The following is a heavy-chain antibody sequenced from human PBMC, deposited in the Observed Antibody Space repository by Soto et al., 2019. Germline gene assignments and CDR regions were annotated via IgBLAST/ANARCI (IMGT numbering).Heavy chain of an antibody. Sequence: EVQLVESGGGLVQPGRSLRLSCAASGFTFDDYAMHWVRQAPGKGLEWVLGISWNSGSIGYADSVKGRFTISRDNAKNSLYLQMNSLRAEDTALYYCAKDSGVVAATVDYWGQGTLVTVSS. V-gene: IGHV3-9*01. CDR2: ISWNSGSI. CDR3: AKDSGVVAATVDY. CDR1: GFTFDDYA. J-gene: IGHJ4*02. D-gene: IGHD2-15*01.